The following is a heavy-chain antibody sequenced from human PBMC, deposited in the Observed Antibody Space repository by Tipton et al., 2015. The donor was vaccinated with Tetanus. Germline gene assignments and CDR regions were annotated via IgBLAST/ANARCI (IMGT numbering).Heavy chain of an antibody. CDR3: ARPTTVTSYYFGLDV. V-gene: IGHV3-23*01. J-gene: IGHJ6*02. CDR2: IVASGGRT. D-gene: IGHD4-17*01. Sequence: GSLRLSCLASGLTFSSYSMGWVRQAPGKGLEWVSAIVASGGRTHYADSVKGRFTISRDNSKNTLTLQMNSLRVEDTAVYYCARPTTVTSYYFGLDVWGQGTTVTVSS. CDR1: GLTFSSYS.